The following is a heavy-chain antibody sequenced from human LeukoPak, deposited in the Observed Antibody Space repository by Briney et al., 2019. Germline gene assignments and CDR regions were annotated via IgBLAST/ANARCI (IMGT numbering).Heavy chain of an antibody. J-gene: IGHJ6*03. CDR3: ARGMTKDYYYYMDV. CDR1: GYTFSDYY. CDR2: IIPIFGTA. Sequence: SVKVSCKASGYTFSDYYIHWVRQAPGQGLEWMGGIIPIFGTANYAQKFQGRVTITADKSTSTAYMELSSLRSEDTAVYYCARGMTKDYYYYMDVWGKGTTVTVSS. D-gene: IGHD4-11*01. V-gene: IGHV1-69*06.